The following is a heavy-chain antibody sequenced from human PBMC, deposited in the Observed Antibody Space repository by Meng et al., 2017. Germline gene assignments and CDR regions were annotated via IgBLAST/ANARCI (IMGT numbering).Heavy chain of an antibody. D-gene: IGHD3-9*01. CDR1: GGSISSYY. V-gene: IGHV4-59*01. Sequence: SETLSLTCTVSGGSISSYYWSWIRQPPGKGLEWIGYIYYSGSTNYNPSLKSRVTISVDTSKNQFSLKLSSVTAADTAVYYCARYYRPILTGYYYFDYWGQGTLVTAPQ. J-gene: IGHJ4*02. CDR3: ARYYRPILTGYYYFDY. CDR2: IYYSGST.